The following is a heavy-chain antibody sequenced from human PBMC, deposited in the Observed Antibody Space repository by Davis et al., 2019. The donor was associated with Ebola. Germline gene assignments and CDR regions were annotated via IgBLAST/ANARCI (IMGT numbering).Heavy chain of an antibody. V-gene: IGHV4-61*08. Sequence: SETLSLTCTVSGGSVSSGGHYWSWIRQSPGKGLEWIAYIYYSGSTHYNPSLKSRVTISVDPSKNQFSLKLTSVTAADTAVYYCARGDYGGSQFDYWGQGTLVTVSS. CDR3: ARGDYGGSQFDY. CDR2: IYYSGST. CDR1: GGSVSSGGHY. D-gene: IGHD4-17*01. J-gene: IGHJ4*02.